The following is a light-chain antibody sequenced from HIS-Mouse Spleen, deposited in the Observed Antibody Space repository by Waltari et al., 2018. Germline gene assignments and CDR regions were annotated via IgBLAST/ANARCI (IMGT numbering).Light chain of an antibody. CDR3: QVWDSSSDHVV. V-gene: IGLV3-21*03. Sequence: SYVLTQPPSVSVAPGKTARITCGGNHSGSQSGHWYQQKPGQAPVLVVYDDSDRPSGIPERFSGSNSGNTATLTISRAEAGDEADYYCQVWDSSSDHVVFGGGTKLTVL. CDR1: HSGSQS. J-gene: IGLJ2*01. CDR2: DDS.